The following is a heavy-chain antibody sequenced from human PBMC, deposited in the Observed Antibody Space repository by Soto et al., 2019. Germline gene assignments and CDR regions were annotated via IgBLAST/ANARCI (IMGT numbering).Heavy chain of an antibody. CDR1: GLTFTSSA. V-gene: IGHV1-58*01. Sequence: TSVKFSCKASGLTFTSSAVQWVRQARGQRLEWIGWIVVGSGNTNYAQKFQERVTITRDMSTSTAYMELSSLRSEDTAVYYCAATPFFGVVIKIRMDVWGQGTTVTVSS. J-gene: IGHJ6*02. CDR3: AATPFFGVVIKIRMDV. D-gene: IGHD3-3*01. CDR2: IVVGSGNT.